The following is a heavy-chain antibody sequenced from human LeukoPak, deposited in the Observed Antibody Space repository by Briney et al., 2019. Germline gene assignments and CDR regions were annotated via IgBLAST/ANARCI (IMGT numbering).Heavy chain of an antibody. J-gene: IGHJ4*02. V-gene: IGHV1-3*01. Sequence: ASVKVSCKASGYTFTSYAMHWVRQAPGQRLEWMGWINAGNGNTKYSQKFQGRVTITRNTSISTAYMELSSLRSEDTAVYYCVRWNGGAVAGIDYWGQGTLVTVSS. CDR2: INAGNGNT. CDR3: VRWNGGAVAGIDY. D-gene: IGHD6-19*01. CDR1: GYTFTSYA.